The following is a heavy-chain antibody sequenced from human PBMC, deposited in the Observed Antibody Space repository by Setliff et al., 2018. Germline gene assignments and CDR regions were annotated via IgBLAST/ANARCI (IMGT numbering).Heavy chain of an antibody. J-gene: IGHJ4*02. CDR1: GFSISSGYY. Sequence: SETLSLTCAVSGFSISSGYYWGWIRQPPGKGLEWIVNIHHSGKAYYNPSLKSRVTMSVDTSKNHVSLKLSSVTAADTAVYYCARAAFFGVVVIMDYFDYWGQGTLVTVSS. D-gene: IGHD3-22*01. CDR2: IHHSGKA. CDR3: ARAAFFGVVVIMDYFDY. V-gene: IGHV4-38-2*01.